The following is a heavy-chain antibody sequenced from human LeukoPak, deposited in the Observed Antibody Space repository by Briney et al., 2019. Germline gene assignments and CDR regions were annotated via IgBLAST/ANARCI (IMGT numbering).Heavy chain of an antibody. CDR2: ISSSGSGETV. J-gene: IGHJ4*02. V-gene: IGHV3-48*03. CDR1: GFSFSRYD. Sequence: GGSLRLSCAASGFSFSRYDMNWVCQSPGKGLEWVSYISSSGSGETVYYADSVKGRFSISRDNAKNSLYLQESSVRVEDTALYYCASDVGFDYWGQGALVTVSS. CDR3: ASDVGFDY.